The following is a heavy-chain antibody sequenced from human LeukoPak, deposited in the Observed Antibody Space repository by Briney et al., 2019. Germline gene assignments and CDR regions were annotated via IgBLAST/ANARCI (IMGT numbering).Heavy chain of an antibody. CDR3: ARVRLVTVY. CDR1: GFTFSSYS. V-gene: IGHV3-21*01. CDR2: ITSSSSHI. D-gene: IGHD3-9*01. Sequence: GGSLRLSCAASGFTFSSYSMNWVRQAPGKGLEWVSSITSSSSHIYYADSVKGRFTISRDNAKNSLYLQMNSLRAEDTAVYYCARVRLVTVYWGQGTLVTVSS. J-gene: IGHJ4*02.